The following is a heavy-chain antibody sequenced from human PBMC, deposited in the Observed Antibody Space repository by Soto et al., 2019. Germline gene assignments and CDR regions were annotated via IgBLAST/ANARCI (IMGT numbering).Heavy chain of an antibody. J-gene: IGHJ3*02. Sequence: QITLKESGPTLVKPTQTLTLICIFSGFSLSTSGVGVGWIRQPPGKALEWLAVIYWDDDKRYSPSLKSRVTITRDTSKNQVVFTMTNMDPEDTGTFYCAHLTSWGEGAPFDIWGQGTKVTVSS. CDR3: AHLTSWGEGAPFDI. D-gene: IGHD3-16*01. V-gene: IGHV2-5*02. CDR2: IYWDDDK. CDR1: GFSLSTSGVG.